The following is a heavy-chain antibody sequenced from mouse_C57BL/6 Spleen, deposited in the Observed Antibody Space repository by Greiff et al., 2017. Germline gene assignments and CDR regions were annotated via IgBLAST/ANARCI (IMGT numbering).Heavy chain of an antibody. CDR2: IHPNSGST. CDR3: ARDGSSYDYFDY. V-gene: IGHV1-64*01. J-gene: IGHJ2*01. D-gene: IGHD1-1*01. Sequence: QVHVKQPGAELVKPGASVKLSCKASGYTFTSYWMHWVKQRPGQGLEWIGMIHPNSGSTNYNEKFKSKATLTVDKSSSTAYMQLSRLTSEDSAGYYCARDGSSYDYFDYWGQGTTLTVSS. CDR1: GYTFTSYW.